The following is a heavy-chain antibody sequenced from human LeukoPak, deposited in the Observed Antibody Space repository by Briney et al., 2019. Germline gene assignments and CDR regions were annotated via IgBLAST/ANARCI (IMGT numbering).Heavy chain of an antibody. CDR1: SGSIRSYY. J-gene: IGHJ4*02. CDR3: ARAVHWAGAYFDY. V-gene: IGHV4-59*01. Sequence: PSETLSLTCTVSSGSIRSYYWSWIRQSPGKRLEWIGYIYENGNTNFNPSLKSRVTMSVDTSKNQFSLKVTSMTAADTAVYFCARAVHWAGAYFDYWGQGALVTVSS. CDR2: IYENGNT. D-gene: IGHD7-27*01.